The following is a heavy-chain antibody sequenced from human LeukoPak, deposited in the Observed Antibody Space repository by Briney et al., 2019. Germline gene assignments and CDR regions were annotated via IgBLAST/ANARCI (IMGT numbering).Heavy chain of an antibody. CDR2: INAGNGNT. J-gene: IGHJ5*02. D-gene: IGHD6-19*01. V-gene: IGHV1-3*01. Sequence: GASVKVSCKASGYTFTSYAMHWVRQAPGQRLEWMGWINAGNGNTKYSQKFQGRVTITRDTSASTAYMELRSLRPDDTAVYYCARDALAVAGPFDPWGQGTLVTVSS. CDR3: ARDALAVAGPFDP. CDR1: GYTFTSYA.